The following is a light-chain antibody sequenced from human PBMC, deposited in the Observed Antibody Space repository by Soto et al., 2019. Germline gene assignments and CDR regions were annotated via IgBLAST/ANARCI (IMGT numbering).Light chain of an antibody. CDR1: SSDVGAYNY. CDR2: EVS. J-gene: IGLJ1*01. CDR3: SSQTTSFTYV. Sequence: QSVLTQPASVSGSPGQSVAISCTGTSSDVGAYNYVSWYQQHPGKAPKLLLSEVSNRPSGVSDRFSGSKSGNTASLTISGLQAEDEADYYCSSQTTSFTYVFGTGTKVTVL. V-gene: IGLV2-14*01.